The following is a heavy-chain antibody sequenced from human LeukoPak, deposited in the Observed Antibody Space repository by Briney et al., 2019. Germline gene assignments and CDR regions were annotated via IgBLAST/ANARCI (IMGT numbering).Heavy chain of an antibody. D-gene: IGHD6-19*01. J-gene: IGHJ4*02. CDR2: IHYSGST. CDR1: GGSISYYY. CDR3: ARWYSSGWAFDY. V-gene: IGHV4-59*08. Sequence: PSETLSLTCTVSGGSISYYYWNWIRQPPGKGLEWIGYIHYSGSTKYNPSLKSRVTISVDTSKNQFSLKLSSVTAADTAVYYCARWYSSGWAFDYWGQGTLVTVSS.